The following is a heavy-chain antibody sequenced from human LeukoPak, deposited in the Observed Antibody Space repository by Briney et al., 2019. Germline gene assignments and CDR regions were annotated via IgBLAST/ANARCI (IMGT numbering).Heavy chain of an antibody. CDR1: GGSISSGGYS. V-gene: IGHV4-34*01. CDR3: ARGPRLLRNYYYYGMDV. D-gene: IGHD4-17*01. Sequence: ASETLSLTCAVSGGSISSGGYSWSWIRQPPGKGLEWIGEINHSGSTNYNPSLKSRVTISVDTSKNQFSLKLSSVTAADTAVYYCARGPRLLRNYYYYGMDVWGQGTTVTVSS. CDR2: INHSGST. J-gene: IGHJ6*02.